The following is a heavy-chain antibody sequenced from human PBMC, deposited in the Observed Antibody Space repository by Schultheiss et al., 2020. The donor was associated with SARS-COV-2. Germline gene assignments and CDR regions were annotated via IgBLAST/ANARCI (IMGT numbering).Heavy chain of an antibody. V-gene: IGHV4-39*07. Sequence: SQTLSLTCTVSSGSISNTIYYWGWIRQPPGKGLEWIGEINHTGGTNYNPSLKSRVTISIDTSKGQFSLNLHSVTAADTAVYYCARSSGYGDPLVDYWGQGTLVTVSS. CDR3: ARSSGYGDPLVDY. CDR1: SGSISNTIYY. D-gene: IGHD4-17*01. J-gene: IGHJ4*02. CDR2: INHTGGT.